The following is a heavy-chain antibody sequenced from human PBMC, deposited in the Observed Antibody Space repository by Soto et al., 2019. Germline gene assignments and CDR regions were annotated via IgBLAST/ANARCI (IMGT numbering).Heavy chain of an antibody. D-gene: IGHD1-20*01. J-gene: IGHJ4*02. CDR2: INAGNGNT. Sequence: ALVKVSCTASGYTFTSYAMHWVRQAPGQRLEWMGWINAGNGNTKYSQKFQGRVTITRDTSASTAYMELSSLRSEDTAVYYRGRGITLPTPLDYWGQGTLVTVSS. CDR1: GYTFTSYA. CDR3: GRGITLPTPLDY. V-gene: IGHV1-3*01.